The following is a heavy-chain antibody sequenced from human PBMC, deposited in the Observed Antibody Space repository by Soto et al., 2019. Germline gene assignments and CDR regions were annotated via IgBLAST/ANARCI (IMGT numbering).Heavy chain of an antibody. D-gene: IGHD5-12*01. CDR2: IIPIFGTA. J-gene: IGHJ6*02. CDR1: GGTFSSYA. V-gene: IGHV1-69*13. CDR3: ATPRGGYSGYEVRGYYYYYYGMDV. Sequence: GASVKVSCKASGGTFSSYAISWVRQAPGQGLEWMGGIIPIFGTANYAQKFQGRVTITADESTSTAYMELSSLRSEDTAVYYCATPRGGYSGYEVRGYYYYYYGMDVWGQGTTVTVSS.